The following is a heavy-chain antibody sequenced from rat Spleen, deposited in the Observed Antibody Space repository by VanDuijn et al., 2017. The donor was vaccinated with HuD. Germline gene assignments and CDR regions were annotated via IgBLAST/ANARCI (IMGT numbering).Heavy chain of an antibody. CDR1: GFTFSDYS. D-gene: IGHD1-4*01. V-gene: IGHV5S23*01. CDR3: ARSGGYNSYVMDA. J-gene: IGHJ4*01. CDR2: ISPGDTTT. Sequence: EVQLVESGGGLVQPGRSLRLSCAASGFTFSDYSMAWVRQAPKKGLEWVAFISPGDTTTYYRDSVKGRFTISRDYAKSTLYLQMDSLRSEDTATYYCARSGGYNSYVMDAWGQGASVTVSS.